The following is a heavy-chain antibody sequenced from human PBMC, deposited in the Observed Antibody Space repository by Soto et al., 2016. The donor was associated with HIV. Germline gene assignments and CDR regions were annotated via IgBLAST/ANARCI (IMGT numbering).Heavy chain of an antibody. CDR1: GFAVSSNY. CDR2: ISSGGGT. J-gene: IGHJ4*02. CDR3: ARDLSY. V-gene: IGHV3-66*01. Sequence: EVQLVESGGGLVQPGGSLRLSCAASGFAVSSNYMSWVRQAPGKGLEWVSVISSGGGTHYADSVKGRFTISRDKSKNTLYLQMNSLRVEDTAVYYCARDLSYWGQGTLVTVSS.